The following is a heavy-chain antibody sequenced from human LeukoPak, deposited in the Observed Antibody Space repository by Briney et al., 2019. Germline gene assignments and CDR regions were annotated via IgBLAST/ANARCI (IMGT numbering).Heavy chain of an antibody. CDR3: GRHQTMYYGMDV. CDR2: IFYSGST. CDR1: GGAISSSRYY. D-gene: IGHD4/OR15-4a*01. V-gene: IGHV4-39*01. Sequence: PSETLSLTCTVSGGAISSSRYYWGWIRQPPGKGLEWIGSIFYSGSTYYNPSLKSRVTISVDTSKNQFSLKLSSVTAADTAVYYCGRHQTMYYGMDVWGQGTTVTVSS. J-gene: IGHJ6*02.